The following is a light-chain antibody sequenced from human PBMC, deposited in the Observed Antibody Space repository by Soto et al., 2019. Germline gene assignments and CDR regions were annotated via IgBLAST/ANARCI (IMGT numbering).Light chain of an antibody. CDR1: QSISKW. J-gene: IGKJ1*01. V-gene: IGKV1-5*01. CDR3: QQYNSFLWT. CDR2: DAS. Sequence: DIQMTQSPSTLSACVGDIVTITCRASQSISKWLAWSQQKPGKAPKLLIYDASTLESGVPSRFSGSASGTEFTLTISSLQPDDFATYYCQQYNSFLWTFGQGTKVDI.